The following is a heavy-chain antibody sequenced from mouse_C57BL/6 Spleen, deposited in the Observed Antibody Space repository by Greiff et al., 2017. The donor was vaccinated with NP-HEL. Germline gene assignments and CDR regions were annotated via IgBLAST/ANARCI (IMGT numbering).Heavy chain of an antibody. CDR1: GYTFTDYE. CDR3: TRELGRTWFAY. J-gene: IGHJ3*01. Sequence: VQLQQSGAELVRPGASVTLSCKASGYTFTDYEMHWVKQTPVHGLEWIGAIAPETGGTAYNQKFKVKAILTADKSSSTAYMEIRSLTSEDSAVYYCTRELGRTWFAYWGQGTLVTVSA. CDR2: IAPETGGT. D-gene: IGHD4-1*01. V-gene: IGHV1-15*01.